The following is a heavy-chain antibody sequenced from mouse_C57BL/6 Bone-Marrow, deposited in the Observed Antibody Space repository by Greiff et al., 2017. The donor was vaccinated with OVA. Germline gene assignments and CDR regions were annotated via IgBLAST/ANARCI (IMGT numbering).Heavy chain of an antibody. V-gene: IGHV1-15*01. J-gene: IGHJ4*01. Sequence: QVQLQQSGAELVRPGASVPLSCKASGYTFTDYEMHWVKQTPVHGLEWIGAIDPETGGNAYNQKFKGKAILTADKSSSTAYMDRRSLTSEDSAVYYCTRYVYAMDYWGQGTSVTVSS. CDR2: IDPETGGN. CDR1: GYTFTDYE. CDR3: TRYVYAMDY.